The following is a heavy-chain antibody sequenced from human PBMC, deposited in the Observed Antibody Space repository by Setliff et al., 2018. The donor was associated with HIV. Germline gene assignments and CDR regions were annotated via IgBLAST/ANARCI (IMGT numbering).Heavy chain of an antibody. J-gene: IGHJ4*02. CDR1: GYSFTNYW. CDR2: IYPGDSDT. CDR3: ARLSVVTATRIYYFDY. V-gene: IGHV5-51*01. D-gene: IGHD2-21*02. Sequence: ESLTISCKGSGYSFTNYWIGWVRQMPGKGLEWMGIIYPGDSDTRYSPSFQGQVTISADKSISTAYLQWSSLKASDTAMYYCARLSVVTATRIYYFDYWGQGTLVTVSS.